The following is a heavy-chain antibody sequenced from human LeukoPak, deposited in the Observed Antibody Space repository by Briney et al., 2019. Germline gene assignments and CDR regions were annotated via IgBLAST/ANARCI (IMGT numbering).Heavy chain of an antibody. Sequence: TGRSLRLSCAASGFTFSSYAMNWVRQAPGKGLEWVSAISGSGESTYYADSVKGRFTISRENSKSTLYLQMNSLRAEDTALYYCAKARGYSSSSENNWFDPWGQGTLVTVSS. CDR1: GFTFSSYA. J-gene: IGHJ5*02. CDR2: ISGSGEST. CDR3: AKARGYSSSSENNWFDP. V-gene: IGHV3-23*01. D-gene: IGHD6-6*01.